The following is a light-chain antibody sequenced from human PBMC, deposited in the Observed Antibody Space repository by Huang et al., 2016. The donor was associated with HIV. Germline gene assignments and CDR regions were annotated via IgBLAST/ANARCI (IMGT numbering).Light chain of an antibody. CDR2: DAS. CDR3: QHYDDPYT. V-gene: IGKV1-33*01. J-gene: IGKJ2*01. CDR1: QDISNS. Sequence: DIQMTQSPSSLSAPVGDRVTITCQASQDISNSLSWYQHKPGRAPKRLNFDASSLERGVPSRFSGSGLGTYFTLTSASLQPEDVATYYCQHYDDPYTFGQGTKLEIK.